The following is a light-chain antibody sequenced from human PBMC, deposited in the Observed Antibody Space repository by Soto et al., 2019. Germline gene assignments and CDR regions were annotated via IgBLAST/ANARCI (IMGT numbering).Light chain of an antibody. CDR3: QKYNSAPPFT. J-gene: IGKJ3*01. Sequence: DIQMTQSPSSLSASVGDRVTITCRASQDISNYLAWYQQNPGKVPKLLIYAASTLQSGVPSRFRGSGSGTDFTLTISSLQPEDVATYYCQKYNSAPPFTFGPGTKVDIK. CDR2: AAS. V-gene: IGKV1-27*01. CDR1: QDISNY.